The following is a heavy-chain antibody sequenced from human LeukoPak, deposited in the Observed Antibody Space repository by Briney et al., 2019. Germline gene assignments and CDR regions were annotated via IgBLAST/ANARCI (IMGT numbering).Heavy chain of an antibody. D-gene: IGHD2-21*02. CDR2: LNAGNGIT. Sequence: GASVKVSCKASGYTFTNYAIHWVRQAPGQRLEWMGWLNAGNGITKHSQKFQDRVTITRDTSASTAYMELSSLRSEDTAVYYCARDLDRDEYGDFTDYWGQGTLVTDSS. CDR1: GYTFTNYA. J-gene: IGHJ4*02. CDR3: ARDLDRDEYGDFTDY. V-gene: IGHV1-3*01.